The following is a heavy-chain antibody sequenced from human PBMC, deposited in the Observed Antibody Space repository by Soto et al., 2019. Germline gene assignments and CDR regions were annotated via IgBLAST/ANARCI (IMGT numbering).Heavy chain of an antibody. V-gene: IGHV4-31*03. J-gene: IGHJ4*02. Sequence: SETLSLTCTVSGDSISSSVGYYWSWVRQHPGKGLEWIGYIYYSGNTYYNPSLKSRVTMSVDTSKNQFSLKLSSVTAADTAVYYCARDKVYDTSDYTGAIDYFDYWGQGTLVTVSS. D-gene: IGHD3-22*01. CDR1: GDSISSSVGYY. CDR2: IYYSGNT. CDR3: ARDKVYDTSDYTGAIDYFDY.